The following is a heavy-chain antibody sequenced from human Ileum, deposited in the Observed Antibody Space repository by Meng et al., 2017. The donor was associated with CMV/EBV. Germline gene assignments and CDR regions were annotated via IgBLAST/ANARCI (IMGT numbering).Heavy chain of an antibody. CDR2: ISAYNGNT. V-gene: IGHV1-18*01. CDR3: ARDRKGGWFDP. Sequence: ASVKVSCKASGYTFTSYGISWVRQAPGQGLEWMGWISAYNGNTNYAQKLQGRVTMNTDTSTSTAYMELKSLRSDDTAVYYCARDRKGGWFDPWGQGTLVTVSS. D-gene: IGHD1-14*01. J-gene: IGHJ5*02. CDR1: GYTFTSYG.